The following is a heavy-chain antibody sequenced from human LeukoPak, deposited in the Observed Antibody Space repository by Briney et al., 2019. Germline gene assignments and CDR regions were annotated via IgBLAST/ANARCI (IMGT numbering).Heavy chain of an antibody. CDR3: TRSTTIDY. Sequence: GGSLRLSCAASGFTFSTYSMHWVRQAPGKGLEWVSYISSSSSTIDYADSVKGRFTISRDNAKNSLYLQMNTLRAEDTAVYFCTRSTTIDYWGQGTLVTVSS. D-gene: IGHD5/OR15-5a*01. V-gene: IGHV3-48*01. J-gene: IGHJ4*02. CDR1: GFTFSTYS. CDR2: ISSSSSTI.